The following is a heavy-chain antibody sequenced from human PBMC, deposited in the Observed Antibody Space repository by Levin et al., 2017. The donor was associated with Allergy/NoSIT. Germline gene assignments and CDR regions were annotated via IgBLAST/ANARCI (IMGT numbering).Heavy chain of an antibody. CDR3: ARAHYDFWSGPPYYYYYGMDV. D-gene: IGHD3-3*01. J-gene: IGHJ6*02. CDR2: MNPNSGNT. Sequence: RASVKVSCKASGYTFTSYDINWVRQATGQGLEWMGWMNPNSGNTGYAQKFQGRVTMTRNTSISTAYMELSSLRSEDTAVYYCARAHYDFWSGPPYYYYYGMDVWGQGTTVTVSS. CDR1: GYTFTSYD. V-gene: IGHV1-8*01.